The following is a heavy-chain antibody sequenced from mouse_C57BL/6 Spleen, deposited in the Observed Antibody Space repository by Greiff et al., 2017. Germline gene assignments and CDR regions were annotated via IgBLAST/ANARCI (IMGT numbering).Heavy chain of an antibody. CDR3: ARDRVVATRWYFDV. J-gene: IGHJ1*03. CDR1: GYAFSSSW. V-gene: IGHV1-82*01. D-gene: IGHD1-1*01. CDR2: FYPGDGDT. Sequence: VQLQQSGPELVKPGASGKISCKASGYAFSSSWMNWVKQRPGKGLEWIGRFYPGDGDTNYNGKFKGKATLTAAKSSSTAYMQLSSLTSEDSSVYFCARDRVVATRWYFDVWGTGTTVTVSS.